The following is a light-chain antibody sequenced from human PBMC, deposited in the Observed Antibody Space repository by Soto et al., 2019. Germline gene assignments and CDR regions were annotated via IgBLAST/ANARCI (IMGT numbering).Light chain of an antibody. CDR1: SSDVGNYKY. J-gene: IGLJ1*01. Sequence: QSVLTQPASVSGSPGQSITISCTGTSSDVGNYKYVSWYQKHQGKAPKLMIYEVSNRPSGVSNRFSGSKSGNTASLTISGLQAEDETDYYCFSYTSSGTYVFGTGTKV. V-gene: IGLV2-14*01. CDR2: EVS. CDR3: FSYTSSGTYV.